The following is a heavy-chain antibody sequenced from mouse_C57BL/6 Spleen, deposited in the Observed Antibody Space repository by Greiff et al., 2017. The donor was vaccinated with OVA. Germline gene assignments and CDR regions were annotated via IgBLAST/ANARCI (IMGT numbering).Heavy chain of an antibody. V-gene: IGHV1-74*01. CDR3: ATYDGYYDFDD. CDR2: IHPSDSDT. J-gene: IGHJ2*01. Sequence: QVQLQQPGAELVKPGASVKVSCKASGYTFTSYWMHWVKQRPGQGLEWIGRIHPSDSDTNYNQKFKGKATLTVDKSSSTAYMQLSSLTSEDSAVYYCATYDGYYDFDDWGQGTTLTVSS. D-gene: IGHD2-3*01. CDR1: GYTFTSYW.